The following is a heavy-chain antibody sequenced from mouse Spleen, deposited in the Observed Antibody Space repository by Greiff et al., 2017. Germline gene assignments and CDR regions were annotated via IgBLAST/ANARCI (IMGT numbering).Heavy chain of an antibody. CDR3: ASSDYYGPYFDY. Sequence: VQVVESGAELVKPGASVKLSCKASGYTFTSYWMHWVKQRPGQGLEWIGMIHPNSGSTNYNEKFKNKATLTVDKSSSTAYMQFSSLTSEDSAVYYCASSDYYGPYFDYWGQGTTLTVSS. V-gene: IGHV1-64*01. CDR2: IHPNSGST. CDR1: GYTFTSYW. J-gene: IGHJ2*01. D-gene: IGHD1-1*01.